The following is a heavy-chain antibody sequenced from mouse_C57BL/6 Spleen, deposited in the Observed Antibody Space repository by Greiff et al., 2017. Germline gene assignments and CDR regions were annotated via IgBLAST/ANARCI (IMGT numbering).Heavy chain of an antibody. J-gene: IGHJ3*01. Sequence: QVQLQQPGAELVRPGTSVKLSCKASGYTFTSYWMHWVKQRPGQGLEWIGVIDPSDSYTNYNQKFKGKATLTVDTSSSAAYMQLSSLTSADSAVYYCAREGVMVTTNPWFAYWGQGTLVTVSA. D-gene: IGHD2-1*01. CDR1: GYTFTSYW. CDR2: IDPSDSYT. V-gene: IGHV1-59*01. CDR3: AREGVMVTTNPWFAY.